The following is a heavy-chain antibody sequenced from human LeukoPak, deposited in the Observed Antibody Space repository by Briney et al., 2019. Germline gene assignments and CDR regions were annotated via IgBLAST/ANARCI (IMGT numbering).Heavy chain of an antibody. J-gene: IGHJ4*02. CDR3: ARKSCTSTKCYHVDY. CDR1: GFTFSSYT. V-gene: IGHV3-23*01. CDR2: ISDTGGTT. Sequence: GGSLRLSCAAFGFTFSSYTMNWVRQAPGKGLEWVSSISDTGGTTYYTDSVKGRFTISRDNSKNTLYLQMNSLRAEDTAVYYCARKSCTSTKCYHVDYWGQGTLVTVSS. D-gene: IGHD2-2*01.